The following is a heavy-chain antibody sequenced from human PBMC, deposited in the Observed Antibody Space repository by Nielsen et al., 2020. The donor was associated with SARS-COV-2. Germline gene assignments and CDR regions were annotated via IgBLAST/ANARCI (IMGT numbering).Heavy chain of an antibody. J-gene: IGHJ6*02. V-gene: IGHV4-59*01. CDR3: ARDRTGDYDFWSGSISRAGMDV. CDR2: IYYSGST. D-gene: IGHD3-3*01. CDR1: GGSISSYY. Sequence: SETLSLTCTVSGGSISSYYWSWIRQPPGKGLEWIGYIYYSGSTNYNPSLKSRVTISVDTSKNHFSLKLSSVTAADTAVYYCARDRTGDYDFWSGSISRAGMDVWGQGTTVTVSS.